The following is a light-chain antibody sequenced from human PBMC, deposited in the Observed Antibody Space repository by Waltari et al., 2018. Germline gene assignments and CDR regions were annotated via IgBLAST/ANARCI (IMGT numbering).Light chain of an antibody. CDR3: QHYYAYPGT. CDR1: QGISSY. V-gene: IGKV1-8*01. CDR2: AGS. J-gene: IGKJ1*01. Sequence: AIRMTQSPSSLSASTGDRVTITCRASQGISSYLGWYQQKPGKAPKLLIYAGSTLQSGVPSRFSGSGFGTDFTLTITCLQSEDFATYYCQHYYAYPGTFGQGTKVEI.